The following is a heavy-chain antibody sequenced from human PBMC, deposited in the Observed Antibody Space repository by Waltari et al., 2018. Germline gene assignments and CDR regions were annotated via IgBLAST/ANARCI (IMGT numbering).Heavy chain of an antibody. D-gene: IGHD6-19*01. CDR2: ISSSSSTI. CDR3: ARDISSGWLCDAFDI. V-gene: IGHV3-48*04. CDR1: GFTFSSYS. J-gene: IGHJ3*02. Sequence: EVQLVESGGGLVQPGGSLRLCCAASGFTFSSYSMTWVRQAPGKGLEWVSYISSSSSTIYYADSVKGRFTISRDNAKNSLYLQMNSLRAEDTAVYYCARDISSGWLCDAFDIWGQGTMVTVSS.